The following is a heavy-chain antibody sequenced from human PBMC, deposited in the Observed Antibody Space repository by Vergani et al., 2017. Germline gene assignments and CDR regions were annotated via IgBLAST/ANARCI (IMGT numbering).Heavy chain of an antibody. CDR3: ARSYCSSTSCRSPDYYYYMDV. D-gene: IGHD2-2*01. CDR1: GGSISSYY. V-gene: IGHV4-4*07. J-gene: IGHJ6*03. CDR2: IYTSGST. Sequence: QMQLQESGPGLVKPSETLSLTCTVSGGSISSYYWSWIRQPAGKGLEWIGRIYTSGSTNYNPSLKSRVTMSVDTSKNQFSLKLSSVTAADTAVYYCARSYCSSTSCRSPDYYYYMDVWGKGTTVTVSS.